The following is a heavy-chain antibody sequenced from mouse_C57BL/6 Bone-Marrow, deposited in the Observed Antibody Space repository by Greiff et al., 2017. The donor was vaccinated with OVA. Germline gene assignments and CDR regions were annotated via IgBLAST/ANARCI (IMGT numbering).Heavy chain of an antibody. CDR2: IHPNSGST. D-gene: IGHD1-1*01. CDR3: ARRGGSSYAWFAY. CDR1: GYTFTSYW. V-gene: IGHV1-64*01. J-gene: IGHJ3*01. Sequence: VQLQQPGAELVKPGASVKLSCKASGYTFTSYWMHWVKQRPGQGLEWIGKIHPNSGSTNYNEKFKSKATLTVDKSSSTAYMQLSSLTSEDSAVYDCARRGGSSYAWFAYWGQGTLVTVSA.